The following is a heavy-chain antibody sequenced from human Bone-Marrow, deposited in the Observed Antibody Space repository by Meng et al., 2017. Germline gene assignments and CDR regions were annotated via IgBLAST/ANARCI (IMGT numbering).Heavy chain of an antibody. Sequence: ASVKVSCKASGYTFTNNYMHWVRQAPGQGLEWMGIINPSGGSTSYAQKFQGRVTMTRDTSTRTVYMELSSQRSEDTAVYYCARDVSPTYSSSWSGSLFSYYYYGMDVWGQGTTVTVSS. V-gene: IGHV1-46*01. CDR3: ARDVSPTYSSSWSGSLFSYYYYGMDV. CDR1: GYTFTNNY. CDR2: INPSGGST. D-gene: IGHD6-13*01. J-gene: IGHJ6*02.